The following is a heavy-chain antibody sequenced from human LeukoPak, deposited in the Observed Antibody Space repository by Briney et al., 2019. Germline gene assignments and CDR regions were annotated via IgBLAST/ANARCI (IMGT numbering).Heavy chain of an antibody. CDR2: IKSKTDGGTT. CDR3: TTDLWFGELLASVGYFDY. D-gene: IGHD3-10*01. Sequence: GGSLRLSCAASGFTFSNAWMSWVRQAPGRGLEWVGRIKSKTDGGTTDYAAPVKGRFTISRDDSKNTLYLQMNSLKTEDTAVYYCTTDLWFGELLASVGYFDYWGQGTPVTVSS. J-gene: IGHJ4*02. CDR1: GFTFSNAW. V-gene: IGHV3-15*01.